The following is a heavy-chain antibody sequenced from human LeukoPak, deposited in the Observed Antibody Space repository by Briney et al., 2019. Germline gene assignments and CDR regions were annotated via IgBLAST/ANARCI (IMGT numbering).Heavy chain of an antibody. V-gene: IGHV1-18*01. CDR2: ISAYNGNT. CDR1: GYTFTSYG. CDR3: ARDREPNYYDSSGYYYEPFDY. J-gene: IGHJ4*02. Sequence: GASVKVSCKASGYTFTSYGISWVRQAPGQGLEWMGWISAYNGNTNYAQKLQGRVTMTTDTSTSTAYMELRSLRSDDTAVYYCARDREPNYYDSSGYYYEPFDYWGQGTPVTVSS. D-gene: IGHD3-22*01.